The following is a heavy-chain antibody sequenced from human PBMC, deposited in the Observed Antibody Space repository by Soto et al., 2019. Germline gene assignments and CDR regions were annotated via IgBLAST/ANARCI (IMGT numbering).Heavy chain of an antibody. J-gene: IGHJ1*01. Sequence: QVQLVESGGGVVQPGRSLRLSCAASGFTFSSYAMHWVRQAPGKGLEWVAVISYDGSNKYYADSVKGRFTISRDNSKNPLYLQMNSLRAEDTAVYYGARGWGFQHWGQGTLVTVSS. V-gene: IGHV3-30-3*01. CDR1: GFTFSSYA. D-gene: IGHD3-16*01. CDR2: ISYDGSNK. CDR3: ARGWGFQH.